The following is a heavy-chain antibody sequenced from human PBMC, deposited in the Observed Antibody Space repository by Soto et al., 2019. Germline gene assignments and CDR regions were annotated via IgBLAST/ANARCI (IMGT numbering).Heavy chain of an antibody. CDR1: GYTFTSYG. CDR3: ARLWAYYDILTGEFDY. D-gene: IGHD3-9*01. CDR2: ISAYNGNT. V-gene: IGHV1-18*01. J-gene: IGHJ4*02. Sequence: ASVKVSCKASGYTFTSYGISWVRQAPGQGLEWMGWISAYNGNTNYAQKLQGRVTMTTDTSTSTAYMELRSLRSDDTAVYYCARLWAYYDILTGEFDYWGQGTLVTVSS.